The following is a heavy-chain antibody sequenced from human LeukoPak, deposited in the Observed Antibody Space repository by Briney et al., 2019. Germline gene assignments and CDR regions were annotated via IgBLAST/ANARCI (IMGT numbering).Heavy chain of an antibody. CDR1: GGSFSGYY. J-gene: IGHJ6*02. Sequence: SETLSLTCAVYGGSFSGYYWSWIRQPPGKGLEWIGEINHSGSTNYNPSLKSRVTISVDTSKNQFSLKLSSVTAADTAVYYCARGRKVRGQGPYYYYGMDVWGQGTTVTVSS. CDR3: ARGRKVRGQGPYYYYGMDV. V-gene: IGHV4-34*01. D-gene: IGHD3-10*01. CDR2: INHSGST.